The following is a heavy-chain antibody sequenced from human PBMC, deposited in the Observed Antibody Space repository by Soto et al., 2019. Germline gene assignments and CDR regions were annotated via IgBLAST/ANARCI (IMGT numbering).Heavy chain of an antibody. Sequence: GGSLRLSCAASGFTFSKYVMSWVRQAPGKGLDWVAAVTGSGDSTYYADSVKGRFTISRDNSKNALYLQMNSLRAEDTAIYYCAKGWGNYGLDVWGQGTTVTVSS. CDR3: AKGWGNYGLDV. V-gene: IGHV3-23*01. J-gene: IGHJ6*02. CDR2: VTGSGDST. CDR1: GFTFSKYV. D-gene: IGHD7-27*01.